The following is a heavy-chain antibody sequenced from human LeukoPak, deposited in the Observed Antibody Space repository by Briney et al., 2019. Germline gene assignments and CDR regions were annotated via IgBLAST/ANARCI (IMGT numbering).Heavy chain of an antibody. J-gene: IGHJ4*02. Sequence: HAGGSLRLSCAASGFTFSSYSMNWVRQTPGKGLEWGSYISGSSSTIYYADSVKGRFTTSRDNGKNTLYLQMNSLRAEDTAVYYCARGSTYYDSSGQVPFDYWGQGTLVTVSS. V-gene: IGHV3-48*01. CDR1: GFTFSSYS. D-gene: IGHD3-22*01. CDR2: ISGSSSTI. CDR3: ARGSTYYDSSGQVPFDY.